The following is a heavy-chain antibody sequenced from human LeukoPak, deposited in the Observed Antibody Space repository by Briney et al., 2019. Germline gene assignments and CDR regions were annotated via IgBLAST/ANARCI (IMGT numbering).Heavy chain of an antibody. CDR3: VRDPGWGSFDI. CDR2: INPDGSTT. V-gene: IGHV3-7*01. D-gene: IGHD1-26*01. J-gene: IGHJ3*02. Sequence: GGSLRLSCAASGFTFSHFWMSWVRQAPGKGLEWVAIINPDGSTTGYVDSVKGRFTISRDNAKNSLCLQLNSLRAEDTAVYYCVRDPGWGSFDIWGQGTMVTVSS. CDR1: GFTFSHFW.